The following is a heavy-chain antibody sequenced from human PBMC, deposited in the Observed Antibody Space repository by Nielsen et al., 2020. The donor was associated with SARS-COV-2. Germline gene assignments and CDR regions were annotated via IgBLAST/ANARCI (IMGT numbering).Heavy chain of an antibody. CDR3: ARECGTSCYVGAFDI. V-gene: IGHV4-39*02. D-gene: IGHD2-2*01. CDR2: IYYSGST. J-gene: IGHJ3*02. Sequence: WIRQPPGKGLEWIGSIYYSGSTYYNPSLKSRVTISVDTSKNQFSLKLSSVTAADTAVYYCARECGTSCYVGAFDIWGQGTMVTVSS.